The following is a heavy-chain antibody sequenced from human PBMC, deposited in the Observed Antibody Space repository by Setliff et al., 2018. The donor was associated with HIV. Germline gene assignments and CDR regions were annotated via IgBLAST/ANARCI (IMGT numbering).Heavy chain of an antibody. CDR3: TTDEVTMVRGILHFFNY. J-gene: IGHJ4*02. CDR2: IKSKTDGGTT. Sequence: GGSLRLSCAASGFTFGNAWMSWVRQAPGKGLEWVGRIKSKTDGGTTDYAAPVKGRFTISRDDSKGTVYLQMNSLRVEDTGLYYCTTDEVTMVRGILHFFNYWGQGALVTVSS. V-gene: IGHV3-15*01. CDR1: GFTFGNAW. D-gene: IGHD3-10*01.